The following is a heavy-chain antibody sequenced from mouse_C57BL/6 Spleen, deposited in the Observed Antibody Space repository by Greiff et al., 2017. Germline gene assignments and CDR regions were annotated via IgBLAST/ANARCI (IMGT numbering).Heavy chain of an antibody. Sequence: QVQLQQPGAELVKPGASVKLSCKASGYTFTSYWMHWVKQRPGQGLEWIGMIHPNSGSTNYNEKFKSKATLTVDKSSSTAYMQLSSLTSEDSAVYYCAREGNLLLLTNPYVDYWGQGTTLTVSS. CDR3: AREGNLLLLTNPYVDY. CDR1: GYTFTSYW. V-gene: IGHV1-64*01. CDR2: IHPNSGST. D-gene: IGHD1-1*01. J-gene: IGHJ2*01.